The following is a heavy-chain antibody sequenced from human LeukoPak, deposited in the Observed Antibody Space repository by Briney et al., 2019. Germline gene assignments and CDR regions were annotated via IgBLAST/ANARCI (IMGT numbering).Heavy chain of an antibody. V-gene: IGHV4-34*01. Sequence: PSETLSLTCAVYDGSFSGYYWSWIRQPPGKGLEWIGEINHSGSTNYNPSLKSRVTISVDASKNQFSLKLSSVTAADTAVYYCASGHEVRGVIGYYYYYYMDVWGKGTTVTVSS. J-gene: IGHJ6*03. CDR2: INHSGST. CDR3: ASGHEVRGVIGYYYYYYMDV. D-gene: IGHD3-10*01. CDR1: DGSFSGYY.